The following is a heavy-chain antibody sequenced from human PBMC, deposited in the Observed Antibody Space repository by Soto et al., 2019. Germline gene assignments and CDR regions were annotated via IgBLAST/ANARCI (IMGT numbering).Heavy chain of an antibody. CDR2: IKNKADGGTT. CDR1: GITFTNAW. D-gene: IGHD4-17*01. CDR3: TTDPGDYEDF. Sequence: EVQLVGSGGDLVKPGGCLRLSCATSGITFTNAWMSWVRQAPGKGLEWVGRIKNKADGGTTDYAAPVRGRFTISRDDSKNTLFLQMNILETEDTAVYYCTTDPGDYEDFWGKGTLVTVSS. V-gene: IGHV3-15*01. J-gene: IGHJ4*02.